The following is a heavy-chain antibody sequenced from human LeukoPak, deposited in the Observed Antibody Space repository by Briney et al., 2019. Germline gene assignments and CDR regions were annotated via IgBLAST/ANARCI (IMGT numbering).Heavy chain of an antibody. J-gene: IGHJ2*01. V-gene: IGHV3-21*04. Sequence: KTGGSLRLSCAASGFTFSSYSMNWVRQAPGKGLEWVSSISSSSSYIYYADSVKGRFTISRDTSKNTLYLQMSSLRAEDTAVYYCAKEPGKTTGTRYDWYFDLWGRGTLVTVSS. CDR3: AKEPGKTTGTRYDWYFDL. CDR2: ISSSSSYI. D-gene: IGHD1-1*01. CDR1: GFTFSSYS.